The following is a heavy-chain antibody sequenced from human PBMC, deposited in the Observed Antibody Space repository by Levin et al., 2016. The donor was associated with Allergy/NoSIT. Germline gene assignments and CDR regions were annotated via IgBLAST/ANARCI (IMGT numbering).Heavy chain of an antibody. CDR3: ARDYGGPSDY. V-gene: IGHV3-53*01. CDR2: IYSGGST. J-gene: IGHJ4*02. D-gene: IGHD4-23*01. Sequence: VRQAPGKGLEWVSVIYSGGSTYYADSVKGRFTISRDNSKNTLYLQMNSLRAEDTAVYYCARDYGGPSDYWGQGTLVTVSS.